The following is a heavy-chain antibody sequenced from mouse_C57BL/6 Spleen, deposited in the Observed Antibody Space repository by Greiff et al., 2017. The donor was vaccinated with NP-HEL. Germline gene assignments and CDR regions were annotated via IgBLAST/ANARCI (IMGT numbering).Heavy chain of an antibody. D-gene: IGHD1-1*01. CDR3: ARTPYYYGSSYWYFDV. Sequence: VHVKQSGPELVKPGASVKIPCKASGYTFTDYNMDWVKQSHGKSLEWIGDINPNNGGTIYNQKFKGKATLTVDKSSSTAYMQLRSLTSEDTAVYYCARTPYYYGSSYWYFDVWGTGTTVTVSS. CDR1: GYTFTDYN. CDR2: INPNNGGT. J-gene: IGHJ1*03. V-gene: IGHV1-18*01.